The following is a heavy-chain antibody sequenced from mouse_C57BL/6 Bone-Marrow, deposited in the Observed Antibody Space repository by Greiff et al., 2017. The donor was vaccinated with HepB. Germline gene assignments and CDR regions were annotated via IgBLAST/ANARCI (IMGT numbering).Heavy chain of an antibody. CDR1: GFTFTDYY. CDR3: ARSPTGTDYAMDY. Sequence: DVQLQESGGGLVQPGGSLSLSCAASGFTFTDYYMSWVRQPPGKALEWLGFIRNKANGYTTEYSASVKGRFTISRDNSQSILYLQMNALRAEDSATYYCARSPTGTDYAMDYWGQGTSVTVSS. D-gene: IGHD4-1*02. V-gene: IGHV7-3*01. CDR2: IRNKANGYTT. J-gene: IGHJ4*01.